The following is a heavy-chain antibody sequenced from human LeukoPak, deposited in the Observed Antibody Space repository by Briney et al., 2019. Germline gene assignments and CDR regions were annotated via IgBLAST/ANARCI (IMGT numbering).Heavy chain of an antibody. V-gene: IGHV4-59*08. CDR3: ARHGPRRDGYNYDY. CDR2: IYYTGST. D-gene: IGHD5-24*01. J-gene: IGHJ4*02. Sequence: SETLSLTCTVSGASIRSYYWSWIRQPPGKGLECIGYIYYTGSTNYDYNPSLKSRVTISVDTSKNQFSLKLSSVTAADTAVYYCARHGPRRDGYNYDYWGPGTLVTVSS. CDR1: GASIRSYY.